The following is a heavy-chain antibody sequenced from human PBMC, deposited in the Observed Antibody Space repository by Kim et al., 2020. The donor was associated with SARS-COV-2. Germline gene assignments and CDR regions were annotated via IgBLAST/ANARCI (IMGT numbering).Heavy chain of an antibody. V-gene: IGHV4-59*08. CDR2: IYYSGST. CDR3: ARFLYDSSGYYHGYGMDV. Sequence: SETLSLTCTVSGGSISSYYWSWIRQPPGKGLEWIGYIYYSGSTNYNPSLKSRVTISVDTSKNQFSLKLSSVTAADTAVYYCARFLYDSSGYYHGYGMDVWGQGTTVTVSS. D-gene: IGHD3-22*01. CDR1: GGSISSYY. J-gene: IGHJ6*02.